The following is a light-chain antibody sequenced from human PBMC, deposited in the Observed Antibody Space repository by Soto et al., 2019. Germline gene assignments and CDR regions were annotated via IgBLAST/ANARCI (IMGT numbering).Light chain of an antibody. CDR2: DTS. CDR3: QQYDNLVT. J-gene: IGKJ4*01. Sequence: DIQMTQSPSTLSASVGDRVTITCRASQSISSWLAWYQQKPGKAPKLLIYDTSNLETGVPSRFSGSGSGTDFTFTISSLQPEDIATYYCQQYDNLVTFGGGTKVDIK. CDR1: QSISSW. V-gene: IGKV1-33*01.